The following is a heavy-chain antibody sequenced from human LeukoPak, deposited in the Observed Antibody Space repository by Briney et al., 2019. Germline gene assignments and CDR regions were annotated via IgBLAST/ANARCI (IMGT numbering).Heavy chain of an antibody. Sequence: ASVKVSCKASGYIFTGYYMHWVRQAPGQGLEWMGWINPNTADTHYAQKFQGRVTMTRDTSISTAYMDLSRLRSDDTAVYYCARDGAVAGNFDYWGRGTLVTVSS. J-gene: IGHJ2*01. CDR2: INPNTADT. CDR3: ARDGAVAGNFDY. CDR1: GYIFTGYY. V-gene: IGHV1-2*02. D-gene: IGHD6-19*01.